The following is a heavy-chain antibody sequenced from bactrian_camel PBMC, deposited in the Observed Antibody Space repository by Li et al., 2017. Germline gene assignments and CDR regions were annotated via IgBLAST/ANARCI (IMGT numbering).Heavy chain of an antibody. J-gene: IGHJ6*01. CDR1: GNTNSRYC. V-gene: IGHV3S55*01. Sequence: HVQLVESGGGSVQAGGSLRLACKASGNTNSRYCLAWYRQAPGKERELVSTINSIGTTTYSTSVEDRFTISRDNARNTLSLQMNSLQTDDTGVYYCAACQSGAGFRYWGRGTQVTVS. CDR3: AACQSGAGFRY. CDR2: INSIGTT.